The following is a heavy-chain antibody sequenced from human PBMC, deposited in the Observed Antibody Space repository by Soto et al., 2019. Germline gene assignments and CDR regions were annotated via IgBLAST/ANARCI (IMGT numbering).Heavy chain of an antibody. CDR1: GFTFSSYA. CDR3: AKDIAAAPRDNWFDP. V-gene: IGHV3-23*01. D-gene: IGHD6-13*01. CDR2: ISGSGGST. Sequence: GGSLRLSCAASGFTFSSYAMSWVRQAPGKGLEWVSAISGSGGSTYYADSVKGRFTISRDNSKNTLYLQMNSLRAEDTVVYYCAKDIAAAPRDNWFDPWGQGTLVTVSS. J-gene: IGHJ5*02.